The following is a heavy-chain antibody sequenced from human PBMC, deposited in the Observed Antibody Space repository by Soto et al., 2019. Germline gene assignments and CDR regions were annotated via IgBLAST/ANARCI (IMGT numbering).Heavy chain of an antibody. Sequence: DVQLVESGGGLVQPGRSLRLSCAASGFTFDDYAMHWVRQAPGKGLEWVSGISWNSGSIGYADSVKGRFTISRDNAKNSLYLQMNSLRAEDTALYYCAKDYSSGWNDAFDIWGQGTMVTVSS. D-gene: IGHD6-19*01. J-gene: IGHJ3*02. CDR2: ISWNSGSI. V-gene: IGHV3-9*01. CDR3: AKDYSSGWNDAFDI. CDR1: GFTFDDYA.